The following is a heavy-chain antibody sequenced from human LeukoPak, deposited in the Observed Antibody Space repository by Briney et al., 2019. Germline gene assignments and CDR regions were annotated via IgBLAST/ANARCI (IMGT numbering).Heavy chain of an antibody. J-gene: IGHJ4*02. CDR2: IYYSGST. CDR3: ARGASGYSYG. CDR1: GGSISNYF. V-gene: IGHV4-59*01. Sequence: PSETLSLTCTVSGGSISNYFWTWIRQPPGKGLEWIGNIYYSGSTNYNPSLKSRLTLSIDPSQNQFSLSLRSVTAADTAVYYCARGASGYSYGWGQGTLVNVSS. D-gene: IGHD5-18*01.